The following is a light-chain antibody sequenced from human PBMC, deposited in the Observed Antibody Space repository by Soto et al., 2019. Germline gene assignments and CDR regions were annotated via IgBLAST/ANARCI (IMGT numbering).Light chain of an antibody. Sequence: ETVMTQSPATLSVSPGERPTLSCRASQSVSSNLAWYQPKPGQAPRLLLYDASTRDTGIPARFSGSGSGTDFTLTISSLQSEDFAVYYCQQYNTWPLTFGPGTKVDIK. CDR1: QSVSSN. CDR2: DAS. CDR3: QQYNTWPLT. V-gene: IGKV3-15*01. J-gene: IGKJ3*01.